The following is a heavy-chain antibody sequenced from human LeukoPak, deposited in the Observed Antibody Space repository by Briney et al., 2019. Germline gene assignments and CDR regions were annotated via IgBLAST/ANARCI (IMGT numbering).Heavy chain of an antibody. D-gene: IGHD3-22*01. CDR3: ARDSSGYYFDDAFDI. Sequence: GGSLRLSCAASGFTFSSYAMHWVRQAPGKGLEWVAVISDDGSNKYYADSVKGRFTISRGNSKNTLYLQMNSLRAEDTAVYYCARDSSGYYFDDAFDIWGQGTMVTVSS. V-gene: IGHV3-30-3*01. J-gene: IGHJ3*02. CDR1: GFTFSSYA. CDR2: ISDDGSNK.